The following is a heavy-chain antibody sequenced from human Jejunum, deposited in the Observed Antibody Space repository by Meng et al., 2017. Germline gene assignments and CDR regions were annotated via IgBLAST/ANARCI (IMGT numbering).Heavy chain of an antibody. CDR1: GFSFRSYA. V-gene: IGHV3-30*01. CDR2: TSHDGTTS. D-gene: IGHD3-3*01. CDR3: ARGRVSGSGSSALSH. Sequence: GGSLRLSCAASGFSFRSYAMYWVRQAPGKGLEWVSTTSHDGTTSDYADSVKGRFTTSRDNSKNTLYLEMNSMRGDDTAVYFCARGRVSGSGSSALSHWGQGSLVTVSS. J-gene: IGHJ4*02.